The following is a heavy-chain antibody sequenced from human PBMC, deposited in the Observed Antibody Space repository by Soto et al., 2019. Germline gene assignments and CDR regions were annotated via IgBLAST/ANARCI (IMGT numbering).Heavy chain of an antibody. Sequence: QVQLQQWGAGLLKPSETLSLTCAVYGGSFSGYYWSWIRQPPGKGLEWIGEINHSGSTNYNPSLKRRVTISVDTSKNQFSLKLSSVTAADTAVYYCARGTPSSIAARPDFDYWGQGTLVTVSS. CDR1: GGSFSGYY. D-gene: IGHD6-6*01. CDR2: INHSGST. J-gene: IGHJ4*02. CDR3: ARGTPSSIAARPDFDY. V-gene: IGHV4-34*01.